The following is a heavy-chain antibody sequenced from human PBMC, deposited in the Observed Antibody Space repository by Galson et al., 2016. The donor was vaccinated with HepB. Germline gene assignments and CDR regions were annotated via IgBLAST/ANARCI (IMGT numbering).Heavy chain of an antibody. J-gene: IGHJ4*01. Sequence: SVKVSCKASGCTFTDKYIHWVRQAPGQGLEWMGWMNANTGVTNYAQKFQGRLTITRDTSISTAYMDLNRLTSDDTAVYYCAREPGMAAFWGHGTLVTVSS. CDR3: AREPGMAAF. V-gene: IGHV1-2*02. CDR1: GCTFTDKY. D-gene: IGHD6-13*01. CDR2: MNANTGVT.